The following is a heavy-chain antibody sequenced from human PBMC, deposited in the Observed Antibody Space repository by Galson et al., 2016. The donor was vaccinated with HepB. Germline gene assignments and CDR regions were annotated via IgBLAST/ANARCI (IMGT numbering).Heavy chain of an antibody. V-gene: IGHV5-51*01. CDR1: ADSFTSYR. J-gene: IGHJ4*02. CDR3: ASADYYDNSGYFDY. CDR2: IYPGDSDT. Sequence: QSGAEVKKPGESLKISCKGSADSFTSYRIAWVRQMPGKGLEWMGMIYPGDSDTRYSPSFQGQVTISADKSISTAYLQWRTLKASDPAIYYCASADYYDNSGYFDYWGQGTLVTVSS. D-gene: IGHD3-22*01.